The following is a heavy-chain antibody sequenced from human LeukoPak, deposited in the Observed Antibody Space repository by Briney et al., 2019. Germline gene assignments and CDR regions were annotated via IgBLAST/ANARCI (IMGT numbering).Heavy chain of an antibody. D-gene: IGHD6-19*01. J-gene: IGHJ5*02. V-gene: IGHV3-33*01. Sequence: GGSLRLSCVASGFTLSSYGMHWVRQAPGKGLEWVAVVWNDGTKKYYADSVKGRFTISRDKSKNTLYLQMNSLRAEDTAVYYCAHVAVLSTVDPWGQGTLVTVSS. CDR1: GFTLSSYG. CDR3: AHVAVLSTVDP. CDR2: VWNDGTKK.